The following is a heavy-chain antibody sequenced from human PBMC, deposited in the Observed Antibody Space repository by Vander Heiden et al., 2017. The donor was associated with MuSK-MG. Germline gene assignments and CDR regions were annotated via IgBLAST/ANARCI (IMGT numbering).Heavy chain of an antibody. D-gene: IGHD3-3*01. CDR1: GFTFSSYE. Sequence: EVQLVESGGGLVQPGGSLRLSCAASGFTFSSYEMNWVRQAPGKGLEWVSYISSSGSTIYYADSVKGRCTISRDNAKNSLYLQMNSLRAEDTAVYYCAREGDYDFWSGSVYYYMDVWGKGTTVTVSS. CDR3: AREGDYDFWSGSVYYYMDV. J-gene: IGHJ6*03. CDR2: ISSSGSTI. V-gene: IGHV3-48*03.